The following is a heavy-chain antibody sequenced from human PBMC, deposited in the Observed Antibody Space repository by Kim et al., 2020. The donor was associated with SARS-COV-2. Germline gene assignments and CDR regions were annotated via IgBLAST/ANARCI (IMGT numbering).Heavy chain of an antibody. CDR2: INPSGGTT. CDR3: ARLALAGGLEV. CDR1: GYSFINYH. V-gene: IGHV1-46*01. Sequence: ASVKVSCKASGYSFINYHIHWVRQAPGQGLEWMGIINPSGGTTSYAHSLQGRLTVTRDTSTSTVYMELRSLRSEDTAVYYCARLALAGGLEVWGRGTMVTVSS. J-gene: IGHJ6*02.